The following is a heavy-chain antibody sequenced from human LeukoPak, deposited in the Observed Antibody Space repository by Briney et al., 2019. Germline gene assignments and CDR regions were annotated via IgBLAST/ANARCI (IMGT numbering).Heavy chain of an antibody. CDR2: IWYDGSNK. CDR1: GFIFSSHG. D-gene: IGHD3-16*01. Sequence: PGGSLRLACAASGFIFSSHGMHWVRQAPGKGLEWVAVIWYDGSNKYYADSAKGRFTISRDNSKNTLNLQMNSLRAEDTAVYYCARDRPGGGINGMDVWGQGTTVTVSS. CDR3: ARDRPGGGINGMDV. V-gene: IGHV3-33*01. J-gene: IGHJ6*02.